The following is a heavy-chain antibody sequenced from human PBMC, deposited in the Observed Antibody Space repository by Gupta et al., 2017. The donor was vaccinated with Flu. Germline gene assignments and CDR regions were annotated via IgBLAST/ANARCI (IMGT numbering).Heavy chain of an antibody. CDR3: ARGNFDS. CDR1: GYTFTGYD. Sequence: VTVSCEAAGYTFTGYDINWGRQARGQGLEWLGWMNPKTGNTGYGQKFQGRVSMTRNLATKIAYLAMNSLKSEDTAVDYCARGNFDSGGPGTVITVSS. V-gene: IGHV1-8*02. CDR2: MNPKTGNT. J-gene: IGHJ5*01.